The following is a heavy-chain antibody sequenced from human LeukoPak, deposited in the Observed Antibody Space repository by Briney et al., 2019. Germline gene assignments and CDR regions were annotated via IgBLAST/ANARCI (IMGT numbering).Heavy chain of an antibody. J-gene: IGHJ5*02. CDR2: ILHSGST. CDR3: ARSMPGDYYGGSWLDP. CDR1: GVSIRSANW. V-gene: IGHV4-4*02. D-gene: IGHD3-22*01. Sequence: SGTLSLTCVVSGVSIRSANWWTWVRQSPGMRLEWIGEILHSGSTNYNPSLKSRVTMSVDKSNNQFSLKVTSMTAADTAVYYCARSMPGDYYGGSWLDPWGQGTLVSVSS.